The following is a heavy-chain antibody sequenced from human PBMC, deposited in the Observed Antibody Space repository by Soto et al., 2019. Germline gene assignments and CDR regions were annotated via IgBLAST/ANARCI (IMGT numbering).Heavy chain of an antibody. CDR3: ARLMGTMFDL. CDR1: ACTFSDHY. D-gene: IGHD2-8*01. CDR2: ARNIVNSYTT. J-gene: IGHJ5*02. V-gene: IGHV3-72*01. Sequence: PGGSLRLSCVASACTFSDHYMDWVRQAPGKGPERDGRARNIVNSYTTTYAASVKSRFTISRNDSKNSLYLQMNSLKTEDTAVYFCARLMGTMFDLWGQGTLVTVSS.